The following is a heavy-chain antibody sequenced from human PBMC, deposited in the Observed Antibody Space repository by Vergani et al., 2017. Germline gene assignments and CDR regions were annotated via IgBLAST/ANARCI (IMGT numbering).Heavy chain of an antibody. CDR2: IIPIFGTA. CDR3: ATVSQRITKGAGYYYYGMDV. V-gene: IGHV1-69*01. Sequence: QVQLVQSGAEVKKPGSSVKVSCKASGGTFSSYAISWVRQAPGQGLEWMGGIIPIFGTANYAQKFQGRVTITADESTSTAYMELSSLRSEDTAVCYCATVSQRITKGAGYYYYGMDVWGQGTTVTVSS. D-gene: IGHD3-3*01. J-gene: IGHJ6*02. CDR1: GGTFSSYA.